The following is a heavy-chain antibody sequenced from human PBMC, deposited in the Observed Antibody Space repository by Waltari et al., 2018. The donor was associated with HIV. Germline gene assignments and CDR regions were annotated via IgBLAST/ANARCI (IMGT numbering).Heavy chain of an antibody. V-gene: IGHV1-18*01. Sequence: QVQLVQSGAEVKKPGASVKVSCKASGYTFTSYGISWVRQAPGQRLEWMGRISAYNGNTNYAQKLQGRVTMPTYTSTRTAYRELRSLRSDDASVYYCARGSSGWYDYYYGMDVWGQGTTVTVSS. CDR3: ARGSSGWYDYYYGMDV. CDR1: GYTFTSYG. J-gene: IGHJ6*02. CDR2: ISAYNGNT. D-gene: IGHD6-19*01.